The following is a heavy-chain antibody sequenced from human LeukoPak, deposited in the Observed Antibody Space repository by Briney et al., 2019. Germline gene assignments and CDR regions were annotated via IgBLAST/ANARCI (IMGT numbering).Heavy chain of an antibody. J-gene: IGHJ4*02. V-gene: IGHV3-15*01. CDR2: IKSKTDGGTT. Sequence: GGSLRLSCAASGFTFSNAWMSWVRQAPGKGLEWVGRIKSKTDGGTTDYAAPVKGRFTISRDDSKNTLYLQMNSLKTEDTAVYYCARRWDCSSTSCHMGYWGQGTLVTVSS. D-gene: IGHD2-2*01. CDR1: GFTFSNAW. CDR3: ARRWDCSSTSCHMGY.